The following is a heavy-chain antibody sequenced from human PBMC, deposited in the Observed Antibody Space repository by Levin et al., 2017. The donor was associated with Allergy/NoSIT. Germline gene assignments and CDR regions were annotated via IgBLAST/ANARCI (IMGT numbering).Heavy chain of an antibody. CDR1: GGSISSGGYS. CDR2: IYLSGST. CDR3: ARVAGYSYGYYFDY. J-gene: IGHJ4*02. D-gene: IGHD5-18*01. V-gene: IGHV4-30-2*01. Sequence: PSETLSLTCAVSGGSISSGGYSWSWIRQPPGKGLEWIGNIYLSGSTNDNPSLKSRVTMSVDRSKNQFSLKLSYVTAADTAVYYCARVAGYSYGYYFDYWGPGTLVTVAS.